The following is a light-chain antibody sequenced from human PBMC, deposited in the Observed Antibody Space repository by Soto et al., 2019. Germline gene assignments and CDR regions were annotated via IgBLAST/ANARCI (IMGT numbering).Light chain of an antibody. J-gene: IGLJ1*01. Sequence: QSVLTQPPSASGTPGQRVTISCSGSSSNIGSNYVYWYQQLPGTAPKLLTYRNNQRPSGVPDRSSGSKSGTSASLAISGLRSEDEADYYCAAWDDSLSGSYVFGTGTKVTVL. V-gene: IGLV1-47*01. CDR2: RNN. CDR1: SSNIGSNY. CDR3: AAWDDSLSGSYV.